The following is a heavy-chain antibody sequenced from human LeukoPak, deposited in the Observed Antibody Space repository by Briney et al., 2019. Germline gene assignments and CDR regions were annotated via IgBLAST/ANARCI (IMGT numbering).Heavy chain of an antibody. J-gene: IGHJ4*02. D-gene: IGHD5-18*01. CDR1: GFTFSSYW. CDR3: ARDGRGYSYGYFWGDLFDY. V-gene: IGHV3-33*08. Sequence: PGRSLRLSCAASGFTFSSYWMSWVRQAPGKGLEWVAFIRYDGSNKYYADSVKGRFTISRDNSKNTLYLQMNSLRAEDTAVYYCARDGRGYSYGYFWGDLFDYWGQGTLVTVSS. CDR2: IRYDGSNK.